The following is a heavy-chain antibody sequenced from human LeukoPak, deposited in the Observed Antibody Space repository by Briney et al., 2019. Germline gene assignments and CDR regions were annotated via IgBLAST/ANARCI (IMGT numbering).Heavy chain of an antibody. CDR1: GGSTSSYY. CDR2: IYYSGST. Sequence: PSETLSLTCTVSGGSTSSYYWSWIRQPPGKGLEWIGYIYYSGSTNYNPSLKSRVTISVDTSKNQFSLKLSSVTAADTAVYYCARHGRDGYSSLDYWGQGTLVTVSS. CDR3: ARHGRDGYSSLDY. J-gene: IGHJ4*02. D-gene: IGHD5-24*01. V-gene: IGHV4-59*08.